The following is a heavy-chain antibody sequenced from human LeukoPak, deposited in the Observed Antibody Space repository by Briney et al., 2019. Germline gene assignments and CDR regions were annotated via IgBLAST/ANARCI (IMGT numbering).Heavy chain of an antibody. CDR2: ISSSSGYI. CDR1: GFTFSSYS. V-gene: IGHV3-21*06. J-gene: IGHJ5*02. D-gene: IGHD1-26*01. CDR3: ARGVGATPDNWFDP. Sequence: GGSLRLSCAASGFTFSSYSMNWVRQAPGKGLEWVSSISSSSGYIYYADSVKGRFTISRDNAKNSVFLQMNSLRVEDTAVYYCARGVGATPDNWFDPWGQGTLVTVSS.